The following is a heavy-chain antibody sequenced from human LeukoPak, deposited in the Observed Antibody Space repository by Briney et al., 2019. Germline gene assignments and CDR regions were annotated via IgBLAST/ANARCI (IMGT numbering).Heavy chain of an antibody. CDR1: HGSISSYS. D-gene: IGHD6-19*01. V-gene: IGHV4-59*05. CDR2: IFYSGNT. Sequence: SDTLSLTCTVSHGSISSYSWSWIRQTPEKGLEWIGSIFYSGNTYYNASLKSRVTISVDTSKNHFSLKLSSVTSADTAVYYCARRSSGGGLFDYWGQGTLVTVSS. CDR3: ARRSSGGGLFDY. J-gene: IGHJ4*02.